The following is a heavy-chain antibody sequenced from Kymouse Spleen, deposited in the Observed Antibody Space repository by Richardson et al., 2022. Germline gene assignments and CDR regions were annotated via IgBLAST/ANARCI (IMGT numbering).Heavy chain of an antibody. CDR3: AKDKADDGDFDY. D-gene: IGHD3-16*02,IGHD3-3*01,IGHD3-9*01. Sequence: EVQLVESGGGLVQPGRSLRLSCAASGFTFDDYAMHWVRQAPGKGLEWVSGISWNSGSIGYADSVKGRFTISRDNAKNSLYLQMNSLRAEDTALYYCAKDKADDGDFDYWGQGTLVTVSS. J-gene: IGHJ4*02. V-gene: IGHV3-9*01. CDR1: GFTFDDYA. CDR2: ISWNSGSI.